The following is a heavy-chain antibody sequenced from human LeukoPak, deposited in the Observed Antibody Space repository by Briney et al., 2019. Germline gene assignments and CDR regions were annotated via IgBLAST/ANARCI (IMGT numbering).Heavy chain of an antibody. CDR1: VGTVSSYA. V-gene: IGHV1-69*13. D-gene: IGHD6-19*01. J-gene: IGHJ4*02. Sequence: ASVKVSCKASVGTVSSYAISWVRQAPGQGLEWLGGIIPIFGIANYAQKFQGRVTITADESTSTAFMELSSLRSEDTAVYYCARHDGIAVAGIGYWGQGTLVTVSS. CDR3: ARHDGIAVAGIGY. CDR2: IIPIFGIA.